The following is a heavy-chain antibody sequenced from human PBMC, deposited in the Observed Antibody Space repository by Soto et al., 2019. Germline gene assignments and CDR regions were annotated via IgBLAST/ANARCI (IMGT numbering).Heavy chain of an antibody. CDR1: GFTFRRNW. CDR3: ARDRGSGWYNYFDY. V-gene: IGHV3-74*01. CDR2: INSDGSST. J-gene: IGHJ4*02. D-gene: IGHD6-19*01. Sequence: VQLVESGGGLVQPGGSLRLSCAASGFTFRRNWMHWVRQAPGKGLVWVSRINSDGSSTSYADSVKGRFTISRDNAKNTLYLQMNTLRVEDTAVYYCARDRGSGWYNYFDYWGQGTLVTVSS.